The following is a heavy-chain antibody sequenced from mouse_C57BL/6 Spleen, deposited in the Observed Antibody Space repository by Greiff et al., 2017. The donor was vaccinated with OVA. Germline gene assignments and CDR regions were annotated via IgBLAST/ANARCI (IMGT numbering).Heavy chain of an antibody. J-gene: IGHJ2*01. CDR2: IYPSDSET. CDR1: GYTFTSYW. D-gene: IGHD4-1*01. CDR3: ASELGRRDY. Sequence: VQLQQPGAELVRPGSSVKLSCKASGYTFTSYWMDWVKQRPGQGLEWIGNIYPSDSETHYNQKFKDKATLTVDKSSSTAYMQRSSLTSEDSAVYYCASELGRRDYWGQGTTLTVSS. V-gene: IGHV1-61*01.